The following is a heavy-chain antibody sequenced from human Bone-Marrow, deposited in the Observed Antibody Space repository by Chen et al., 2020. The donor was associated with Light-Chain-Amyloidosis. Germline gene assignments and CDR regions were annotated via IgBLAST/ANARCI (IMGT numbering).Heavy chain of an antibody. V-gene: IGHV4-31*03. Sequence: HVQLQESGPGLVKPSQTLSLTCTVSGGSISSEFYYWTWIRQLPGGGLEWIGYISHGEETFYSPSLGSRVTMSVDTSQNEFSMRLSSVTAADTAVYYCAREALEYTSTSGGFYFDYWGQGALVTVSA. CDR2: ISHGEET. J-gene: IGHJ4*02. CDR1: GGSISSEFYY. CDR3: AREALEYTSTSGGFYFDY. D-gene: IGHD6-6*01.